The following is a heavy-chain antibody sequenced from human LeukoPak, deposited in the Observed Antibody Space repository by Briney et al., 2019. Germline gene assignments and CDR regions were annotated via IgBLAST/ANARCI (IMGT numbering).Heavy chain of an antibody. CDR2: SIPIFGTA. CDR1: GYTFTIHD. V-gene: IGHV1-69*13. CDR3: AREGLDY. Sequence: ASVNVSYKASGYTFTIHDISWVRHAPGQGLEWMGGSIPIFGTANYAQKFQGSVQITADESTSTAYMELSSLRSEDTAVYYCAREGLDYWGQGTLVTVSS. J-gene: IGHJ4*02.